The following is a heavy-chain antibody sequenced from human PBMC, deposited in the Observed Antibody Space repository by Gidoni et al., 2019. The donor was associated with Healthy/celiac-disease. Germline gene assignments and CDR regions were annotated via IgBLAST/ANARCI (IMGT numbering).Heavy chain of an antibody. J-gene: IGHJ5*02. D-gene: IGHD3-22*01. CDR1: GFTFSSYG. CDR3: ARAVGLGNWFDP. CDR2: ISYDGSNK. V-gene: IGHV3-30*03. Sequence: QVQLVESGGGVVQPGRSLRLSCAASGFTFSSYGMHWVRQAPGKGLGWVAVISYDGSNKYYADSVKGRFTISRDNSKNTLYLQMNSLRAEDTAVYYCARAVGLGNWFDPWGQGTLVTVSS.